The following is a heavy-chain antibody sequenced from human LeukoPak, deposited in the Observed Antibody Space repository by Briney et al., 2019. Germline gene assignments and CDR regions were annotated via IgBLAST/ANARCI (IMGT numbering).Heavy chain of an antibody. J-gene: IGHJ4*02. CDR3: ARQPRYSADDFDY. CDR2: ISYSGGT. D-gene: IGHD3-9*01. V-gene: IGHV4-59*08. Sequence: SETLSLTCTVSGASISFYYWTWIRQPPGKGLEWIGHISYSGGTKYNPSLKSRVTISLDTSKNQFSLRLTSVTAADTAVYYCARQPRYSADDFDYWGQGTLVAVSS. CDR1: GASISFYY.